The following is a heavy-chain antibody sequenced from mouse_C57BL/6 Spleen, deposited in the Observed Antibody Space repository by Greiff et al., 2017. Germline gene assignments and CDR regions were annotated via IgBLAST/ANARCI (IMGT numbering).Heavy chain of an antibody. CDR1: GYTFTSYT. Sequence: QVQLKESGAELARPGASVKMSCKASGYTFTSYTMHWVKQRPGQGLEWIGYINPSSGYTKYNQKFKDKATLTADKSSSTAYMQLSSLTSEDSAVYYCARGREGPYFDYWGQGTTLTVSS. J-gene: IGHJ2*01. V-gene: IGHV1-4*01. CDR2: INPSSGYT. CDR3: ARGREGPYFDY.